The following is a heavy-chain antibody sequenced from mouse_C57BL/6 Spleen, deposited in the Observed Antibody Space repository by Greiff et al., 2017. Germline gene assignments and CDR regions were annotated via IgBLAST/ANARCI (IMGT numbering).Heavy chain of an antibody. CDR1: GYSITSGYD. J-gene: IGHJ2*01. CDR3: ARGGYGNNYFDY. D-gene: IGHD2-1*01. Sequence: EVKLVESGPGMVKPSRSLSLTCTVTGYSITSGYDWHWIRHFPGNKLEWMGYISYSGSTNYNPSLKSRISITHDTSKNHFFLKLNSVTTEDTATYYCARGGYGNNYFDYWGQGTTLTVSS. CDR2: ISYSGST. V-gene: IGHV3-1*01.